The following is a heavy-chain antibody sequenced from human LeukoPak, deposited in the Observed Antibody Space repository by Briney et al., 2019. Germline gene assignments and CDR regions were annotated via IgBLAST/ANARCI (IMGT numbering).Heavy chain of an antibody. CDR2: INPKTGGT. D-gene: IGHD3-16*02. Sequence: ASVKVSCKASGYTFTNYYMHWVRQAPGQGLEWMGWINPKTGGTNYAQKLQGRVTMTTDTSTSTAYMELRSLRSDDTAVYYCARDRITLGELSQPYYGMDVWGQGTTVTVSS. V-gene: IGHV1-2*02. CDR1: GYTFTNYY. J-gene: IGHJ6*02. CDR3: ARDRITLGELSQPYYGMDV.